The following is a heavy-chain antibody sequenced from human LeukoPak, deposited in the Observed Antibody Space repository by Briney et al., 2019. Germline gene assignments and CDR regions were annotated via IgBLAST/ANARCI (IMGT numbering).Heavy chain of an antibody. D-gene: IGHD4-17*01. V-gene: IGHV3-30*02. CDR1: GFTFSSYG. CDR3: AKGARNGDYIVDY. CDR2: IRYDGSNK. J-gene: IGHJ4*02. Sequence: GGSLRLSCAASGFTFSSYGMHWVRQAPGKGLEWVAFIRYDGSNKHYADSVKGRFTISRDNSKNTLYLQMNSLRAEDTAMYYCAKGARNGDYIVDYWGQGTLVTVSS.